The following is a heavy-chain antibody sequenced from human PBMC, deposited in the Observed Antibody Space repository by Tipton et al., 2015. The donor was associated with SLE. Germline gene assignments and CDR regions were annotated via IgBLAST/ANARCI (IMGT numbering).Heavy chain of an antibody. V-gene: IGHV4-39*07. J-gene: IGHJ1*01. CDR3: ARSPTRPGYFQH. CDR1: GGSISSSSYY. Sequence: SLTCTVSGGSISSSSYYWGWIRQPPGKGLEWIGSIYYSGSTYYNPSLKSRVTISVDTSKNQFSLKLSSVTAADTAVYYCARSPTRPGYFQHWGQGTLVIVSS. CDR2: IYYSGST. D-gene: IGHD3-10*01.